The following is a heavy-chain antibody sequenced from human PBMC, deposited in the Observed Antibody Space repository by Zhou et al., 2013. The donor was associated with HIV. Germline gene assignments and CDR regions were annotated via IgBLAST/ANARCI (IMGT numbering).Heavy chain of an antibody. J-gene: IGHJ4*02. CDR2: INPSGGST. D-gene: IGHD3-3*01. CDR3: ARVFWSGYFPLFD. Sequence: QVQLVQSGAEVKKPGASVKVSCKASGYSFTTHSVHWVRQAPGQGLEWMGIINPSGGSTSYAQKFQGRITMTRDTSTSTVYMELSSLRSEDTAVYYCARVFWSGYFPLFDYGPREPWSP. CDR1: GYSFTTHS. V-gene: IGHV1-46*01.